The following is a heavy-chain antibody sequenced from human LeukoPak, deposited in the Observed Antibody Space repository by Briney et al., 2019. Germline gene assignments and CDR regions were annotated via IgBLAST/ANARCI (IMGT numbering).Heavy chain of an antibody. CDR3: ARSPPPGATAYGVVDL. V-gene: IGHV4-34*01. D-gene: IGHD2-2*01. Sequence: SETLSLTCAVYGGSFSASYWSWIRQPPNKGLEWIGEINHSGGTNYNPSLKSRVTISIDTSKNQFSLKLRSVTAADTALYYCARSPPPGATAYGVVDLWGQGTLVTVSS. J-gene: IGHJ4*02. CDR1: GGSFSASY. CDR2: INHSGGT.